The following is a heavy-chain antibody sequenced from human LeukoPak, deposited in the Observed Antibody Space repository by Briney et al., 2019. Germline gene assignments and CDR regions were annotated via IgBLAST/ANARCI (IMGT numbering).Heavy chain of an antibody. J-gene: IGHJ5*02. V-gene: IGHV4-38-2*01. CDR1: GDSIRGVHY. Sequence: PSQTLSLTRVLSGDSIRGVHYGGWIRQPPGRGLRWIGSLRHSANTYYMPTLKSRVTVSMDTSENQFSLTLSSVTAADTATYYCERMSIAVAGIVQLNWFDPWGQATLVTVSS. CDR3: ERMSIAVAGIVQLNWFDP. D-gene: IGHD6-19*01. CDR2: LRHSANT.